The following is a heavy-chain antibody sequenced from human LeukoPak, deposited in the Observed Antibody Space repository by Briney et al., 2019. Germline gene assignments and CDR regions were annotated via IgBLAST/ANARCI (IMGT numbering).Heavy chain of an antibody. D-gene: IGHD4-17*01. Sequence: SETLSLTCAVYGGSFSGYYWSWIRQPPGKGLEWIGEINHSGSTNYNPSLKSRVTISVDTSKNQFSLKLSSVTAADTAVYYCARGLNGNDYWGQGTLVTVSS. CDR1: GGSFSGYY. J-gene: IGHJ4*02. CDR3: ARGLNGNDY. V-gene: IGHV4-34*01. CDR2: INHSGST.